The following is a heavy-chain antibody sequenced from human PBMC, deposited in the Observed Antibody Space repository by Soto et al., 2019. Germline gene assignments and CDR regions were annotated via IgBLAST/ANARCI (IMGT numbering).Heavy chain of an antibody. CDR3: ARDSSSWYLDAFDI. J-gene: IGHJ3*02. CDR1: GFTFRSYW. Sequence: GGSLRLSCAASGFTFRSYWMSWVRQAPGKGLEWVTNIKQDGSEKYYVESVKDRFTISRDNAKNSLYLQRNSLRAEDTAVYYCARDSSSWYLDAFDIWGQGTMVTVSS. D-gene: IGHD6-13*01. V-gene: IGHV3-7*01. CDR2: IKQDGSEK.